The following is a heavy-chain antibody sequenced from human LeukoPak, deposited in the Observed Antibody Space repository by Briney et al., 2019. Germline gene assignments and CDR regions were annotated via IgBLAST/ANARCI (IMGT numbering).Heavy chain of an antibody. J-gene: IGHJ4*02. V-gene: IGHV3-30*18. CDR2: ISYDGGKK. CDR3: AKDPTKAGELLYFDY. CDR1: GFSFSDSG. D-gene: IGHD7-27*01. Sequence: PGRSLRLSCAASGFSFSDSGMHWVRQAPGKGLEWVAVISYDGGKKYYGDSVKGRFTIPRDNAKNTLYLQVNSLRPDDTAVYYCAKDPTKAGELLYFDYWGPGTLVTVSS.